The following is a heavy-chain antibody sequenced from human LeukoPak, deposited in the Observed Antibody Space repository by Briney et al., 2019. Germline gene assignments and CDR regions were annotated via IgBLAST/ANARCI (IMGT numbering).Heavy chain of an antibody. Sequence: PSETLSLTCAVSGGSINNNKWWNWVRQPPGKGPEWIGEIHPSGSTRYNPSLKSRLSISIDKSNDQVSLKLSSVTAADTAVYYCATYHDISSGYTFDSWGQGTLVTVSS. V-gene: IGHV4-4*02. D-gene: IGHD3-9*01. CDR2: IHPSGST. CDR3: ATYHDISSGYTFDS. CDR1: GGSINNNKW. J-gene: IGHJ4*02.